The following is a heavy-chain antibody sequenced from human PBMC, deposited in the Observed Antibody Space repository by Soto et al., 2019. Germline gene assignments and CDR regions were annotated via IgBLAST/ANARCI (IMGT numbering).Heavy chain of an antibody. V-gene: IGHV4-59*12. CDR1: GGSMTSYY. Sequence: SETLSLTCTVSGGSMTSYYWSWIRQPPGKGLEWIGCIYYSGGTNYNPSLKSRVTISVDTSKNQFSLKLSSVTAADTAVYYCARGGRRSPGMDVWGQGTTVTVSS. CDR3: ARGGRRSPGMDV. J-gene: IGHJ6*02. CDR2: IYYSGGT.